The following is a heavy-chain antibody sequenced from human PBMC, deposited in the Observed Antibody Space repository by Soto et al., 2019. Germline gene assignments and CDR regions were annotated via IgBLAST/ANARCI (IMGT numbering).Heavy chain of an antibody. CDR2: IWYDGSNK. CDR1: GFTFSSYG. Sequence: VGSLRLSGAASGFTFSSYGMHWVRQAPGKGLEWVAVIWYDGSNKYYADSVKGRFTISRDNSKNTLYLQMNSLRAEDTAVYYCAVMWGALDYWGQGTLVTVSS. D-gene: IGHD1-26*01. J-gene: IGHJ4*02. CDR3: AVMWGALDY. V-gene: IGHV3-33*01.